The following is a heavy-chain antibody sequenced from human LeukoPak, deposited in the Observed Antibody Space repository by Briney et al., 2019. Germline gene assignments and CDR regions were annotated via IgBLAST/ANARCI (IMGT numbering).Heavy chain of an antibody. CDR2: IYTSGST. D-gene: IGHD6-6*01. V-gene: IGHV4-4*09. J-gene: IGHJ6*03. CDR1: GGSISSYY. CDR3: ARGGQYSSSSYYYYYYMDV. Sequence: SETLSLTCTVSGGSISSYYWSWIRQPPGKGLEWIGYIYTSGSTNYNPSLKSRVTISVDTSKNQFSLKLSSVTAADTAVYYCARGGQYSSSSYYYYYYMDVWGKGTTVTVSS.